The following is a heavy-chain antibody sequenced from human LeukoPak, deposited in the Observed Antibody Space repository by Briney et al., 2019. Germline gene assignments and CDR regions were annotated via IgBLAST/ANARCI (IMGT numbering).Heavy chain of an antibody. D-gene: IGHD3-22*01. CDR1: GFTFSSYA. V-gene: IGHV3-11*04. Sequence: GGSLRLSCVASGFTFSSYAMSWIRQAPGKGLEWVSYISSSGSTIYYADSVKGRFTISRDNAKNSLYLQMNSLRAGDTAVYYCARSYYYDSSGYYYGYWGQGTLVTVSS. J-gene: IGHJ4*02. CDR3: ARSYYYDSSGYYYGY. CDR2: ISSSGSTI.